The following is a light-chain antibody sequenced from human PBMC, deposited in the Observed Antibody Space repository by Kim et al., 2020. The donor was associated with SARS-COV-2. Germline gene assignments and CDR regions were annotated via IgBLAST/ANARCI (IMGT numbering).Light chain of an antibody. V-gene: IGLV7-43*01. J-gene: IGLJ2*01. Sequence: PGATVTLARASRTGAVPSGYPPNWFPRKPGQPPRTLIYRTSNKPSWTPARFAGSRLGGKAALTLSGVQPEDEADYYCLIYFGGAWVFGGGTQLTVL. CDR1: TGAVPSGYP. CDR2: RTS. CDR3: LIYFGGAWV.